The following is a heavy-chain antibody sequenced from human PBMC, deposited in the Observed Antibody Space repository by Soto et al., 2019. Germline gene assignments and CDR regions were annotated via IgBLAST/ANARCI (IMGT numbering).Heavy chain of an antibody. V-gene: IGHV3-23*01. CDR2: IGGGGADT. Sequence: DVQLLESGGGLVQPGGSLTLSCTASRFTFSDYAMSWVRQAPGKGLECVSAIGGGGADTYYADSVKGRFTISRDNSKNTLYLQMNSLRDEDTAVYYCAKDAVPYNGKWDWFDSWGQGALVTVSS. J-gene: IGHJ5*01. CDR1: RFTFSDYA. CDR3: AKDAVPYNGKWDWFDS. D-gene: IGHD1-26*01.